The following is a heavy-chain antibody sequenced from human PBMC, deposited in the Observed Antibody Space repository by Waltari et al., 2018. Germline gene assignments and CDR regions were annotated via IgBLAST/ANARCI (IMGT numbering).Heavy chain of an antibody. V-gene: IGHV4-30-4*08. D-gene: IGHD3-10*01. J-gene: IGHJ4*02. CDR2: IYYSGST. CDR3: ARDSPHGSGSLSIGYFDY. CDR1: GGSISSGDYY. Sequence: QVQLQESGPGLVKPSQTLSLTCTVSGGSISSGDYYWIWFRHPHRQGLEWIGYIYYSGSTYYNPSLKSRVTISVDTSKNQFSLKLSSVTAADTAVYYCARDSPHGSGSLSIGYFDYWGQGTLVTVSS.